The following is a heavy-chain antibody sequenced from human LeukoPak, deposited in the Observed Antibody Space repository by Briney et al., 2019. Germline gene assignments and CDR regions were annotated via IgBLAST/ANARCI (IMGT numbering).Heavy chain of an antibody. CDR3: ARGSSSSWYRYYGMDV. D-gene: IGHD6-13*01. V-gene: IGHV1-8*01. CDR2: MNPDSGNT. J-gene: IGHJ6*02. CDR1: GYTFTSYD. Sequence: ASVKVSCKASGYTFTSYDINWVRQATGRGLEWMGWMNPDSGNTGYAQKFQGRVTMTRNSSISTAYMELSSLRSEDTAVYYCARGSSSSWYRYYGMDVWGQGTTVTVSS.